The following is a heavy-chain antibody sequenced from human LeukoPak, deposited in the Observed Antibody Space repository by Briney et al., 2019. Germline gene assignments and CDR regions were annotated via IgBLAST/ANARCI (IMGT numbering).Heavy chain of an antibody. CDR3: AKGGLSYDLNYFDY. CDR1: GFTFSTYS. V-gene: IGHV3-48*01. Sequence: PGGSLRLSCAASGFTFSTYSMNWVRQAPGKGLEWVSYISSSSSTIYYAGSVKGRFTISRDNAKNSLYLQMNSLRAEDTAVYYCAKGGLSYDLNYFDYWGQGTLVTVSS. J-gene: IGHJ4*02. D-gene: IGHD3-3*01. CDR2: ISSSSSTI.